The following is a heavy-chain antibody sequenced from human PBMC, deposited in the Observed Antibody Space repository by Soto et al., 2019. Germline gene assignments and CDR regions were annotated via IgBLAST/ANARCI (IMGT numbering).Heavy chain of an antibody. Sequence: PGGSLRLSCAASGFTFSSYSMNWVRQAPGKGLEWVSYISSSSSTIYYADSVKGRFTISRDNAKNSLYLQMNSLRDEDTAVYYCARDSCGGDCYWGAFDIWGQGTMVTVSS. D-gene: IGHD2-21*02. V-gene: IGHV3-48*02. CDR2: ISSSSSTI. J-gene: IGHJ3*02. CDR1: GFTFSSYS. CDR3: ARDSCGGDCYWGAFDI.